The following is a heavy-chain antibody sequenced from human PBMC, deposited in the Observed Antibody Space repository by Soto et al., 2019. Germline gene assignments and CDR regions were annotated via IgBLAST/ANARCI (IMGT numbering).Heavy chain of an antibody. CDR1: GGSISSGGYY. Sequence: SETLSLTCTVSGGSISSGGYYWSWIRQHPGKGLEWIGYIYYSGSTYYTPSLKSRVTISVDTSKNQFSLKLSSVTAADTAVYYCARVEGYCSGGSCYPRLYFDYWGQGALVTVSS. CDR3: ARVEGYCSGGSCYPRLYFDY. CDR2: IYYSGST. J-gene: IGHJ4*02. V-gene: IGHV4-31*03. D-gene: IGHD2-15*01.